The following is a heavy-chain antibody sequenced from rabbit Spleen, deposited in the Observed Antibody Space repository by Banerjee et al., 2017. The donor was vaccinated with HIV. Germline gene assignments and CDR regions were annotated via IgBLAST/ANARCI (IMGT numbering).Heavy chain of an antibody. Sequence: QEQLVESGGGLVQPGGSLKLSCKASEFDFSSYGVSWVRQAPGKGLEWIGLIYTAGGTTDYANWVNGRFTISSDNAQNTVDLQMNSLTAADTATYFCARARDTYDDVGDYARLDLWGPGTLVTVS. D-gene: IGHD2-1*01. CDR1: EFDFSSYG. J-gene: IGHJ3*01. V-gene: IGHV1S47*01. CDR2: IYTAGGTT. CDR3: ARARDTYDDVGDYARLDL.